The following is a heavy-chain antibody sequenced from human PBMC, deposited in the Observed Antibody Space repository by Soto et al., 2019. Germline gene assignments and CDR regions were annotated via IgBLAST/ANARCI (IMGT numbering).Heavy chain of an antibody. CDR3: AKASTPQQWLVPYYFDY. CDR1: GFTFSSYA. D-gene: IGHD6-19*01. CDR2: INLSGVST. Sequence: EVQLLESGGGLVQPGGSLRLSCAVSGFTFSSYAMSWVRQAPGKGLEWVSAINLSGVSTYYADSVKGRFTISRDNSKNTLYLQMNSLRAEDTAVYYWAKASTPQQWLVPYYFDYWGQGTLVTVSS. V-gene: IGHV3-23*01. J-gene: IGHJ4*02.